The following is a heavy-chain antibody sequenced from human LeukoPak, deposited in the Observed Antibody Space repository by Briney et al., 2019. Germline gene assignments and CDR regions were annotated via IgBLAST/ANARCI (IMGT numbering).Heavy chain of an antibody. CDR1: GFTFSGSA. V-gene: IGHV3-23*01. Sequence: GGSLRLSCAASGFTFSGSAMSWVRQPPGKGLEWVSGISIGGDYTYYADSVKGRFTISRDNSKNTLSLQMSNLRAEDTAIYYCAKLHSATITADFDHWGQGTLVTVSS. D-gene: IGHD5-24*01. CDR2: ISIGGDYT. CDR3: AKLHSATITADFDH. J-gene: IGHJ4*02.